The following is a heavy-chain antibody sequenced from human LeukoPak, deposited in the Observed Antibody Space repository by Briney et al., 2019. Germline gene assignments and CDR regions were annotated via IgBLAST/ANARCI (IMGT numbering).Heavy chain of an antibody. D-gene: IGHD1-26*01. CDR1: GFTFSSYG. J-gene: IGHJ6*03. CDR2: IWSDGTNK. CDR3: AKSLVSVDSGSYYHYYYMDV. V-gene: IGHV3-33*06. Sequence: GGSLRLSCAASGFTFSSYGMHWVRQAPGKGLEWVALIWSDGTNKYYADSVKGRFTISGDTSKNILYLQMNGLRAEDTAVYYCAKSLVSVDSGSYYHYYYMDVWGKGTTVTVSS.